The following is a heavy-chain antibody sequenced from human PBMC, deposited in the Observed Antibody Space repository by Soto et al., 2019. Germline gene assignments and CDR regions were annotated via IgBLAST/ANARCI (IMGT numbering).Heavy chain of an antibody. Sequence: PGGSMRLSCAASGFTFSSYAMSWARQAPGKGLEWVSAISGSGGSTYYADSVKGRFTISRDNSKNTLYLQMNSLRAEDTAVYYCAKGQLAGEDHFDYWGQGTLVTVSS. D-gene: IGHD6-6*01. CDR3: AKGQLAGEDHFDY. CDR1: GFTFSSYA. V-gene: IGHV3-23*01. CDR2: ISGSGGST. J-gene: IGHJ4*02.